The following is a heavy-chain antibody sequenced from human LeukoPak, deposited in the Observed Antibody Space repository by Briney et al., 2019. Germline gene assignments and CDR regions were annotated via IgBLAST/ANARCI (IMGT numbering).Heavy chain of an antibody. Sequence: GGSLRLSCAASGFTFSSYEMNWVRQAPGKGLEWVSVIYSGGSTYYADSVKGRFTISRDNSKNTLYLQMNSLRAEDTAVYYCARATFSGSSPALFDYWGQGTLVTVSS. J-gene: IGHJ4*02. CDR2: IYSGGST. CDR3: ARATFSGSSPALFDY. V-gene: IGHV3-66*01. CDR1: GFTFSSYE. D-gene: IGHD1-26*01.